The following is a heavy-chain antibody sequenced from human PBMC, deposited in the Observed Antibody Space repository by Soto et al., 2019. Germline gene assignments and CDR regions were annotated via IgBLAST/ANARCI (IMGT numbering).Heavy chain of an antibody. D-gene: IGHD3-22*01. CDR2: IDPSDSYT. CDR3: ARHDRTGKLLDY. Sequence: PGESLKISCKGSGYSFTSYWISWVRQMPGKGLGWMGRIDPSDSYTNYSPSFQGHVTISADKSISTAYLQWSSLKASDTAMYYCARHDRTGKLLDYWGQGTLVTVSS. V-gene: IGHV5-10-1*01. J-gene: IGHJ4*02. CDR1: GYSFTSYW.